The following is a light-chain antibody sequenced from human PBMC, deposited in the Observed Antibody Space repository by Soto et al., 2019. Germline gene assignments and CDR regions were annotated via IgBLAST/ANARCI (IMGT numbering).Light chain of an antibody. CDR3: QQYNRCPLT. V-gene: IGKV1-5*01. CDR1: QSISFR. J-gene: IGKJ4*01. CDR2: DAS. Sequence: DIQMTQSPSTLSASVGDRVTITCRASQSISFRLAWYQQKPGSAPNLLIYDASTLGGGVPSRFSGSGSGTEFTLTMSNLQPDDFASHYYQQYNRCPLTFGGGTRVEIK.